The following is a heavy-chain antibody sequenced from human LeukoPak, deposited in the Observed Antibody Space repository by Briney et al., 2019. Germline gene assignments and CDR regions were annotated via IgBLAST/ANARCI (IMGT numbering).Heavy chain of an antibody. D-gene: IGHD3-22*01. J-gene: IGHJ6*02. CDR1: GYTFTGYY. CDR2: INPNSGGT. Sequence: ASVKVSCKASGYTFTGYYMHWVRQAPGQGLEWMGWINPNSGGTNYAQKFQGWVTMTRDTSIGTAYMELSRLRSDDTAVYYCARDQVSSSGYYPRHGTDVWGQGTTVTVSS. CDR3: ARDQVSSSGYYPRHGTDV. V-gene: IGHV1-2*04.